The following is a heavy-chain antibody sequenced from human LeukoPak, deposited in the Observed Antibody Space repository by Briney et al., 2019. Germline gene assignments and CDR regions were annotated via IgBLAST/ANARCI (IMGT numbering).Heavy chain of an antibody. CDR3: ARDFGWLSTYNWFDP. Sequence: GASVKVSCKASGGTFSSYAISWVRQAPGQGLEWMGGIIPIFGTANYAQKFQGRVTITADESTSTAHMELSSLRSEDTAVYYCARDFGWLSTYNWFDPWGQGTLVTVSS. V-gene: IGHV1-69*13. D-gene: IGHD3-22*01. CDR2: IIPIFGTA. J-gene: IGHJ5*02. CDR1: GGTFSSYA.